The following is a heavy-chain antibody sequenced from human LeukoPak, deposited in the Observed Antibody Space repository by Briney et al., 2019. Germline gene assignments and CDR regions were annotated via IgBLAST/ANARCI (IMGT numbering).Heavy chain of an antibody. CDR3: ARRGSSSWTQFDP. CDR2: IYYSGST. V-gene: IGHV4-28*01. J-gene: IGHJ5*02. D-gene: IGHD6-13*01. Sequence: GSGPGLVKPSDTLSLTCAVSGYSISSSSWWGWIRQPPGKGLEWIGYIYYSGSTYYNPSLKSRVTMSVDTSKNQFSLKLSSVTAVDTAVYYCARRGSSSWTQFDPWGQGTLVTVSS. CDR1: GYSISSSSW.